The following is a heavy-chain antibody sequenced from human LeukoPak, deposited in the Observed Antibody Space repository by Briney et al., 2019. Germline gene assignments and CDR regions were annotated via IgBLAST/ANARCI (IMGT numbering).Heavy chain of an antibody. CDR2: ISYDGSNK. J-gene: IGHJ6*02. Sequence: GGSLRLSCAASGFTFSSYAMHWVRQAPGKGLEWVADISYDGSNKYYAHSVKGRFTIPRENSKNTLYLQMNTLRPEDTAVYYCAATPVVVSYYGMDVWGQGTTVTVSS. V-gene: IGHV3-30*04. D-gene: IGHD2-15*01. CDR3: AATPVVVSYYGMDV. CDR1: GFTFSSYA.